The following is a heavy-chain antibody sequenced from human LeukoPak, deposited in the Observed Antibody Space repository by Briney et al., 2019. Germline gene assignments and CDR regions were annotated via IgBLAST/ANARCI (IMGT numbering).Heavy chain of an antibody. CDR3: ARCAVATVTTSPGPGDY. D-gene: IGHD4-17*01. CDR2: ISAYNGNT. J-gene: IGHJ4*02. Sequence: ASVKVSCKASGYTFTSYGISWVRQAPGQGLEWMGWISAYNGNTNYAQKLQGRVTMTTDTSKSTAYMELRSLRSDDTAVYYCARCAVATVTTSPGPGDYWGQGTLVTVSS. CDR1: GYTFTSYG. V-gene: IGHV1-18*01.